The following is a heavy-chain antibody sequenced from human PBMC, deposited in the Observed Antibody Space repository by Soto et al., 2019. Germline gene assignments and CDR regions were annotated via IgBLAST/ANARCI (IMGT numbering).Heavy chain of an antibody. V-gene: IGHV1-2*02. Sequence: QVQLVQSGAEVKKPGASVKVSCEGSGYTFIDYYMHWVRQAPGQGFEWMGRISPKSGGTNYAQKFQGRVTMTWDTSRNTAYMELSSLMSEDTAVYYCAGPPGYISDWYYFDLWGQGTLVTVSS. CDR2: ISPKSGGT. CDR1: GYTFIDYY. D-gene: IGHD6-19*01. CDR3: AGPPGYISDWYYFDL. J-gene: IGHJ4*02.